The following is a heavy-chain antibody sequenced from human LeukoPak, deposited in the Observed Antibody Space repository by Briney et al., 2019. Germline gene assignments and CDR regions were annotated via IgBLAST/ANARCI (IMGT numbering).Heavy chain of an antibody. J-gene: IGHJ3*02. CDR3: ARQTQGRSAFDI. CDR1: GGNFSSYA. V-gene: IGHV1-69*13. CDR2: IIPIFGTA. Sequence: SVKVFCKASGGNFSSYAISWGRQGPGQGLEWMGGIIPIFGTANYAQKFRGRVTITADESTSTAYMELSSLRSEDTAVYYCARQTQGRSAFDIWGQGTMVTVSS.